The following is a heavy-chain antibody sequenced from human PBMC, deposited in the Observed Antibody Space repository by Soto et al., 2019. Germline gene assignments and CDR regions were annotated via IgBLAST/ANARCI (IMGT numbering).Heavy chain of an antibody. Sequence: ASETLSLTCAVYGGSFSGYYWSWIRQPPGKGLEWIGEINHSGSTNYNPSLKSRVTISVDTSKNQFSLKLSSVTAADTAVYYCARGTEWWVVAAHDAFDIWGQGTMVTVSS. V-gene: IGHV4-34*01. D-gene: IGHD2-15*01. CDR3: ARGTEWWVVAAHDAFDI. J-gene: IGHJ3*02. CDR1: GGSFSGYY. CDR2: INHSGST.